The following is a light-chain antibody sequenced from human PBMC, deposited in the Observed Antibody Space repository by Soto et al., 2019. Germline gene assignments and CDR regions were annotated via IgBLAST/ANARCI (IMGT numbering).Light chain of an antibody. Sequence: QSVLTQPPSVSGAPGQRVTISCTGSSSNIGAGYDVHWYQQLPGTAPKLLIFAYSSRPSGVPDRFSGSRSATSASLAITGLQAEDEADYYCSSFERSGTRVIGGGTKLTVL. V-gene: IGLV1-40*01. CDR1: SSNIGAGYD. J-gene: IGLJ3*02. CDR3: SSFERSGTRV. CDR2: AYS.